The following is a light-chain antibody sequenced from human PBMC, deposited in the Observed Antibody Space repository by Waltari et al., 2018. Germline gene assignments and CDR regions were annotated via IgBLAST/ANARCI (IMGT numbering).Light chain of an antibody. CDR1: SSNTGSHT. CDR2: SNN. V-gene: IGLV1-44*01. CDR3: AAWDDSLNGSVV. J-gene: IGLJ2*01. Sequence: QSLLLQPPSASGTPAQRATSTCSGSSSNTGSHTVNCHQQPPGTAPKLLIYSNNQRPSGVPDRFSGSKSGTSASLAISGLQSEDEADYYCAAWDDSLNGSVVFGGGTKLTVL.